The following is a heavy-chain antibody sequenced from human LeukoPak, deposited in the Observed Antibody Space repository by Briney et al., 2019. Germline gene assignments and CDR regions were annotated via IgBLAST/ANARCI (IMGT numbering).Heavy chain of an antibody. CDR1: GFTFNSYG. CDR3: AKDVSFDY. J-gene: IGHJ4*02. Sequence: GGSPRLSCAASGFTFNSYGMHWVRPGPGKGLEWVAVISYDGSNKYYADSVKGRFTISRDNSKNTLYLQMNSLRAEDAAVYYCAKDVSFDYWGQGTLVTVSS. CDR2: ISYDGSNK. V-gene: IGHV3-30*18. D-gene: IGHD2-8*01.